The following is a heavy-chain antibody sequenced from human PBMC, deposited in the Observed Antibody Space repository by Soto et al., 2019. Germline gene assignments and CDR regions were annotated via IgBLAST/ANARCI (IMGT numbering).Heavy chain of an antibody. V-gene: IGHV1-69*13. D-gene: IGHD3-10*01. CDR1: GGTFSSYA. CDR3: ARDGDSSYYYGSGSFDY. CDR2: IIPIFGTA. Sequence: GASVKVSCKASGGTFSSYAISWVRQAPGQGLEWMGGIIPIFGTANYAQKFQGRVTITADESTSTAYMELSSLRSEDTAVYYCARDGDSSYYYGSGSFDYWGQGTLVTVSS. J-gene: IGHJ4*02.